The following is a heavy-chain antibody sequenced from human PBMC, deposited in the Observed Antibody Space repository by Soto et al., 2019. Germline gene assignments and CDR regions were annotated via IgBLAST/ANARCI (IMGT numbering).Heavy chain of an antibody. Sequence: PGGSLRLSCAASGFTFSSYAMDWVRQAPGKGLEWVAVISYDGSNKYYADSVKGRFTISRDNSKNTPYLQMNSLRAEDTAVYYCARDLAVTTYWFDPWGQGTLVTVSS. J-gene: IGHJ5*02. CDR1: GFTFSSYA. CDR3: ARDLAVTTYWFDP. V-gene: IGHV3-30-3*01. D-gene: IGHD4-17*01. CDR2: ISYDGSNK.